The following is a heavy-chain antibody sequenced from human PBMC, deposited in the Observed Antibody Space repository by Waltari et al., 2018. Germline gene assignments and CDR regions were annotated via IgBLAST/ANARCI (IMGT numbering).Heavy chain of an antibody. V-gene: IGHV3-21*03. CDR1: GFTFSSYS. CDR2: ISSSSSYI. CDR3: ARGNWNPAWFDP. Sequence: EVQLVESGGGLVKPGGSLRLSCAASGFTFSSYSMNWVRQAPGKGLGGVSAISSSSSYIYYADSVKGRFTSSRDNAKNSLYLQMNSLRAEDTAVYYCARGNWNPAWFDPWGQGTLVTVSS. D-gene: IGHD1-1*01. J-gene: IGHJ5*02.